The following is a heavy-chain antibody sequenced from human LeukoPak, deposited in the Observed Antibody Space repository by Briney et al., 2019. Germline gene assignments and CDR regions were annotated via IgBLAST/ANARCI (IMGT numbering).Heavy chain of an antibody. D-gene: IGHD3-10*01. J-gene: IGHJ2*01. CDR1: SGSISTSNYY. CDR3: ATWFGELLDNWYFDL. V-gene: IGHV4-39*07. Sequence: SETLSLTCTVSSGSISTSNYYWGWVRQPPGKALEWIGNIFYSGSTYYSPSLKSRVTMSVDTSKNQFSLKLSSVTAADTAVYYCATWFGELLDNWYFDLWGRGTLVTVSS. CDR2: IFYSGST.